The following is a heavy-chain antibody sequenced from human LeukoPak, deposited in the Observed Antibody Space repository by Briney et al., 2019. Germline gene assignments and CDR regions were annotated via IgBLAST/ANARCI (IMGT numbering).Heavy chain of an antibody. Sequence: GGSLRLSCAASGFTFSSYSMNWVRQAPGKGLEWVSSISSSSSYIYYADSVKGRFTISRDNAKNSLYLQMNSLRAEDTAVYYCAREGTIVVVVAATRAVNGRYAFDIWGQGTMVTVSS. V-gene: IGHV3-21*01. CDR3: AREGTIVVVVAATRAVNGRYAFDI. CDR2: ISSSSSYI. CDR1: GFTFSSYS. J-gene: IGHJ3*02. D-gene: IGHD2-15*01.